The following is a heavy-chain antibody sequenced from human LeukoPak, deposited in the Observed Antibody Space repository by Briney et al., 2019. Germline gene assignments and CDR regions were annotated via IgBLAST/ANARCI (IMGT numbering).Heavy chain of an antibody. J-gene: IGHJ5*02. Sequence: GGSLRLSCAASGFTFSSYWMSWVRQAPGKGLEWVANIKQDGSEKYYVDSVKGRFTISRDNAKNSLYLQMNSLRAEDTAVYYCARLPYYYGSGKDWFDPWGQGTLVTVSS. D-gene: IGHD3-10*01. CDR2: IKQDGSEK. V-gene: IGHV3-7*01. CDR3: ARLPYYYGSGKDWFDP. CDR1: GFTFSSYW.